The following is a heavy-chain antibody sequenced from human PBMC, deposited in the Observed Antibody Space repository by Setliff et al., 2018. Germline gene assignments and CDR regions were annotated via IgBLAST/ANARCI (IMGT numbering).Heavy chain of an antibody. CDR1: GFTFSGAE. J-gene: IGHJ4*02. CDR3: ATDGVQNYNLDY. D-gene: IGHD1-1*01. Sequence: GGSLRLSCAASGFTFSGAEIHWVRQAPGKGLEWVACIHYDGRSEYADSVKGRFSMSRDNSKKTLYLQMNSLRTEHTAVYYCATDGVQNYNLDYWGQGTLVTVSS. CDR2: IHYDGRSE. V-gene: IGHV3-30*02.